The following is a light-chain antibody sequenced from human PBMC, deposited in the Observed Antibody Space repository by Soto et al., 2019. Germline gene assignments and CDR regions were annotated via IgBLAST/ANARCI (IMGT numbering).Light chain of an antibody. V-gene: IGKV3-20*01. CDR2: DAS. CDR3: QQYGSSPWA. CDR1: QSVSSY. Sequence: EIVLTQSPATLSLSPGARAPLSCRASQSVSSYLAWHQQKPGQAPRLLIYDASNRATGIPARFSGSGSGTDFTLTISRLEPEDVAVYYCQQYGSSPWAFGQGTKVDIK. J-gene: IGKJ1*01.